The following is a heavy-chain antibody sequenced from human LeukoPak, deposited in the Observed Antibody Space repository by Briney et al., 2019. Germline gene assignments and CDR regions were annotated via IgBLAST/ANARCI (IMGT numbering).Heavy chain of an antibody. V-gene: IGHV3-43*01. CDR1: GFTFDDYT. D-gene: IGHD5-18*01. J-gene: IGHJ4*02. CDR2: ISWDGGST. Sequence: SGGSLRLSCAASGFTFDDYTMHWVRQAPGKGLEWVSLISWDGGSTYYADSVKGRFTISRDNSKNSLYLQMNSLRTEDTALYYCAKDRYSYGHGVYYFDYWGQGTLVTVSS. CDR3: AKDRYSYGHGVYYFDY.